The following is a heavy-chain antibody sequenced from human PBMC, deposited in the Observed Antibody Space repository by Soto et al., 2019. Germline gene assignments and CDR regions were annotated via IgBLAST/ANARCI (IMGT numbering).Heavy chain of an antibody. J-gene: IGHJ6*02. CDR1: GFTLTTYS. CDR2: ISSSSSHI. D-gene: IGHD1-26*01. Sequence: GGSLRLSCAASGFTLTTYSVNWVRQASGKGLEWVASISSSSSHIYYADSVKGRFTISRDNARNSLYLQMNSLRAEGTAVYYCVRGGADHYNYGLDVWGQGTTVTVSS. V-gene: IGHV3-21*01. CDR3: VRGGADHYNYGLDV.